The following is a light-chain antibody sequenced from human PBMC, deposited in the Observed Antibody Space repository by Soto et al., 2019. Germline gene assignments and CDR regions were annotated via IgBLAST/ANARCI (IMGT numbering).Light chain of an antibody. V-gene: IGKV3-15*01. CDR2: GAS. J-gene: IGKJ2*01. Sequence: EIVLTQSPATLSLSPGERATLSCRASQSVGTNLAWYQQKPGQASRLLILGASTRASGIPAKFSGSGSGTEFTLSIGSLQSEDFAIYYCQQYDNWPPRWTFGQGTKVDI. CDR1: QSVGTN. CDR3: QQYDNWPPRWT.